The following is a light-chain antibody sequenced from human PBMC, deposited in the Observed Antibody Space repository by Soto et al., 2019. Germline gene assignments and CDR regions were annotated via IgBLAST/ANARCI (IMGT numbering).Light chain of an antibody. CDR1: SSDVGSYNL. J-gene: IGLJ2*01. Sequence: QSALTQPASVSGSPGQSITISCTGTSSDVGSYNLVSWYQQHPGKAPKLMIYEGSKRPSGVSNRFSGSKSGNTASLTISGLQAEDEADYYCCSYAGSSPHVVFGGGIKVNVL. CDR2: EGS. V-gene: IGLV2-23*01. CDR3: CSYAGSSPHVV.